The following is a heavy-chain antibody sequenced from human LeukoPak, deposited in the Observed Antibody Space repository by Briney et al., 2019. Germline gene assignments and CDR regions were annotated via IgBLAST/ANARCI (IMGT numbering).Heavy chain of an antibody. V-gene: IGHV3-21*01. D-gene: IGHD2-21*01. CDR1: GFTFSSYS. CDR2: ISSSSSYI. Sequence: PGGSLRLSCAASGFTFSSYSMNWVRQAPGKGLEWVSSISSSSSYIYYADSVKGRFTISRDNAKNSLYLQMNSLRAEDTAVYYCARETPRLGAFDIWGQGTMVTVSS. J-gene: IGHJ3*02. CDR3: ARETPRLGAFDI.